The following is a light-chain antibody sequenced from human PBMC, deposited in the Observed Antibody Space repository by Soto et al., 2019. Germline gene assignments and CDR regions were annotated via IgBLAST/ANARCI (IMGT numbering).Light chain of an antibody. V-gene: IGLV2-14*01. CDR1: SSDVGAYKY. J-gene: IGLJ3*02. CDR3: SSYTSSSTLV. CDR2: EVS. Sequence: QSALTQPASVSGSPGQSITISCTGTSSDVGAYKYVSWYQQHPGKAPKLMINEVSNRPSGVSNRFSGSKSGNTASLTISGLQAEDEADYYCSSYTSSSTLVFGGGTKLTVL.